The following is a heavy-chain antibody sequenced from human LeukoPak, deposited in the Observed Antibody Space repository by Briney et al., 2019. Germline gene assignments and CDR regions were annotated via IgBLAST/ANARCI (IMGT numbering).Heavy chain of an antibody. CDR1: GFTFSSYE. CDR2: INSRSSTI. Sequence: GGSLRRSCAASGFTFSSYEMNWVRQAPGKGLEWISYINSRSSTIYYADSVKGRFTISRDNVKNSLYLQMNSLRTEDTAIYYCTGAWHFDERRGYFDLWGQGSLGTVSS. J-gene: IGHJ4*02. V-gene: IGHV3-48*03. D-gene: IGHD3-22*01. CDR3: TGAWHFDERRGYFDL.